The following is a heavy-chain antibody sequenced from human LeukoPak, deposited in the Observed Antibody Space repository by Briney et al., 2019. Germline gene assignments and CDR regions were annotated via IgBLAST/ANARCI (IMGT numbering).Heavy chain of an antibody. CDR1: GYTFTSYY. Sequence: ASVKVSCKASGYTFTSYYMHWVRQAPGQGLEWMGIINPSGGSTSYAQKFQGRVTMTRDTSTSTAYMELRSLRSDDTAVYYCARGHSRYFDYWGQGTLVTVSS. CDR3: ARGHSRYFDY. V-gene: IGHV1-46*01. CDR2: INPSGGST. J-gene: IGHJ4*02.